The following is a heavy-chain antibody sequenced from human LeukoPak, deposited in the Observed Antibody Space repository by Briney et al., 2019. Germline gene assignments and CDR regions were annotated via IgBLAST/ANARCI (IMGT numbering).Heavy chain of an antibody. V-gene: IGHV3-7*03. CDR2: IKQDGSEK. CDR3: AKHWSYCSTTSCFFNYYYYYMDV. J-gene: IGHJ6*03. Sequence: GGSLRLSCAASGFTFSSYWMSWVRQAPGKGLEWVANIKQDGSEKNYVDSVKGRFTISRDNAKNSLYLQMNNLRAEDTAVYYCAKHWSYCSTTSCFFNYYYYYMDVWGKGTTVTVSS. D-gene: IGHD2-2*01. CDR1: GFTFSSYW.